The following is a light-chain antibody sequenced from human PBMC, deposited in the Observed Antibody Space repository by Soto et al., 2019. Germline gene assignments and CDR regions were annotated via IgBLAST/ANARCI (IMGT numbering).Light chain of an antibody. CDR2: GAS. V-gene: IGKV3-15*01. Sequence: EIVMTQSPATLSVPPGERATLSCRASQSVSSNLAWYQQKPGQAPRLLIYGASTRATGIPARFSGSGSGTEFTLTISSLQAEDFAVYYCQQYNNWPFPSWTFGQGTKVELK. CDR3: QQYNNWPFPSWT. CDR1: QSVSSN. J-gene: IGKJ1*01.